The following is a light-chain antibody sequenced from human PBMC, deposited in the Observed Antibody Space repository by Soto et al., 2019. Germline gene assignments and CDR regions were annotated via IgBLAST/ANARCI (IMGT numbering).Light chain of an antibody. CDR2: DVS. J-gene: IGLJ2*01. V-gene: IGLV2-11*01. CDR3: CSYGGGNTPLV. CDR1: RSDVGGYNY. Sequence: QSALTQPRSVSGSPGQSVTISCTGSRSDVGGYNYVSWYQQHPGKTPKLMIYDVSKRPSGVPGRFSGSKSGNTASLTISGLQAEDEAVYYCCSYGGGNTPLVFGGGTKVTVL.